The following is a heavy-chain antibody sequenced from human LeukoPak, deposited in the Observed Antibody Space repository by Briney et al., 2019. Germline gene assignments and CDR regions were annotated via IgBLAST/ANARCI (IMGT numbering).Heavy chain of an antibody. J-gene: IGHJ4*02. Sequence: SETLSLTCTVSGGSISSGGYYWSWIRQHPGKGLEWIGYIYYSGSTYYNPSLKSRVTISVDTSKNQFSLRLSSVTAEDTAVYYCAKYTDRYFDYWGQGALVTVSS. D-gene: IGHD3-22*01. CDR1: GGSISSGGYY. CDR3: AKYTDRYFDY. CDR2: IYYSGST. V-gene: IGHV4-31*03.